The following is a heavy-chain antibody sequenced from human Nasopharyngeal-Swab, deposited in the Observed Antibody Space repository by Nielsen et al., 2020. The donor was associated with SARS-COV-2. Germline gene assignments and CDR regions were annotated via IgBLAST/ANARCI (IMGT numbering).Heavy chain of an antibody. Sequence: GGSLRLSCAASGFTFSGYAMNWVRQAPGKGLEGVSGISGTGDDTYYADSVKGRFTISRDRSKSTLYLQMNSLRAEDTAVYYCAKDSGAGFCNDGSCFPTNHWGQGTRVTVSS. CDR3: AKDSGAGFCNDGSCFPTNH. CDR2: ISGTGDDT. V-gene: IGHV3-23*01. CDR1: GFTFSGYA. J-gene: IGHJ5*02. D-gene: IGHD2-15*01.